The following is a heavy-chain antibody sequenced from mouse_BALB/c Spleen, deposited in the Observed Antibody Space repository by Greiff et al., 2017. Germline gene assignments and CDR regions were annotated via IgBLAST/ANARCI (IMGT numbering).Heavy chain of an antibody. CDR1: GFTFSSYA. V-gene: IGHV5-6-5*01. CDR3: AREEDCEGRAFDY. J-gene: IGHJ2*01. CDR2: ISSGGST. Sequence: DVQLVESGAGLVKPGGSLKLSCAASGFTFSSYAMSWVRQTPEKRLEWVASISSGGSTYYPDRVKGRFTISRDNARNILYMQMSRLRSEDTAMYYCAREEDCEGRAFDYWGQGTTLTVSS.